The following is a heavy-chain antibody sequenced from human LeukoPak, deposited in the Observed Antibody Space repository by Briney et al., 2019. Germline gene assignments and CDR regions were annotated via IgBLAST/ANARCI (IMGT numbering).Heavy chain of an antibody. CDR2: ISSSSSTI. D-gene: IGHD3/OR15-3a*01. V-gene: IGHV3-48*02. CDR3: ARVPEMGLAIYYYYGMDV. CDR1: GFTFSSYS. J-gene: IGHJ6*02. Sequence: PGRSLRLSCAASGFTFSSYSMNWVRQAPGKGLEWVSYISSSSSTIYYADSVKGRFTISRDNAKNSLYLQMNSLRDEDTAVYYCARVPEMGLAIYYYYGMDVWGQGTTVTVSS.